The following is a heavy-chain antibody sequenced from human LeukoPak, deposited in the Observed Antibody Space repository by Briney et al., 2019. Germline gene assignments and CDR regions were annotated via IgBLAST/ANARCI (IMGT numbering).Heavy chain of an antibody. D-gene: IGHD5-24*01. V-gene: IGHV5-51*01. CDR1: GYIFTNYW. CDR3: VRSPRDGTHDAFDV. J-gene: IGHJ3*01. CDR2: IYPGDSET. Sequence: GESLNISCQGSGYIFTNYWIGWVRQMPGKGLEWVGIIYPGDSETRYSPSFQGQVTISADKSISTAYLQWSSLQASDTAMYYCVRSPRDGTHDAFDVWGQGSMVTVSS.